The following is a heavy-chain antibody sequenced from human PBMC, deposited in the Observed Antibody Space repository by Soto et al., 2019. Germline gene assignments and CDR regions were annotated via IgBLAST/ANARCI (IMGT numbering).Heavy chain of an antibody. Sequence: EVQLLESGGGLVQPGGSLRLSCAASGFTFSSYAMSWVRQAPGKGLEWVSAISGSGDSTYYADSVKGRFTTSRNNSKNTQYLQMNSLSADDTAVYYCAKRTVGWYCDLWGRGTLVTVSS. J-gene: IGHJ2*01. CDR3: AKRTVGWYCDL. V-gene: IGHV3-23*01. D-gene: IGHD4-17*01. CDR2: ISGSGDST. CDR1: GFTFSSYA.